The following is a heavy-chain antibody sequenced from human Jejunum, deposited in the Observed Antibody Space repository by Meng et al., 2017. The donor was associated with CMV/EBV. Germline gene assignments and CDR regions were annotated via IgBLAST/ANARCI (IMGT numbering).Heavy chain of an antibody. D-gene: IGHD2-21*01. CDR3: ARPSIPSYYYGMDV. Sequence: SGLTVSKSYMNWVRQAPGKGLEWVSVIYASGSIFYADSVKGRFTVSRDISQNMVFLQMNSLRVDDTARYYCARPSIPSYYYGMDVWGQGTTGTVSS. CDR1: GLTVSKSY. V-gene: IGHV3-53*01. CDR2: IYASGSI. J-gene: IGHJ6*02.